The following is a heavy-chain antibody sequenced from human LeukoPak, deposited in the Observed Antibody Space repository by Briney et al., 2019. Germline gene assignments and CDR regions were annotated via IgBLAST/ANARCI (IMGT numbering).Heavy chain of an antibody. CDR3: AWERYYFDS. CDR2: ITGSGGST. V-gene: IGHV3-23*01. D-gene: IGHD1-26*01. CDR1: GFTFSNYG. Sequence: GGSLRLSCAASGFTFSNYGMSWVRQAPGKGLEWVSIITGSGGSTYYADSVKGRFTISRDNSKNTLYLQMNSLRAEDTAVYYCAWERYYFDSWGQGTLVTVSS. J-gene: IGHJ4*02.